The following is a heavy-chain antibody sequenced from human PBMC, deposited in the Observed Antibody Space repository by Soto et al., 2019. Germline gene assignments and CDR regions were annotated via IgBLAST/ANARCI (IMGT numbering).Heavy chain of an antibody. CDR2: INQDGSEK. CDR3: SRSLNS. J-gene: IGHJ4*02. V-gene: IGHV3-7*01. Sequence: GSLRLSCAASGFTFSTYWMDWVRQTPGKGLEWVANINQDGSEKNYVDSVKGRFTIYRDNAKNSLYLQMSSLTAEDSALYYCSRSLNSWGQGTLVTVSS. CDR1: GFTFSTYW.